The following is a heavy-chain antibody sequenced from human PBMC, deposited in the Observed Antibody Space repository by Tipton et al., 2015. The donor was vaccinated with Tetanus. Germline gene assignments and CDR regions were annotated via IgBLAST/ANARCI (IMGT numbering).Heavy chain of an antibody. Sequence: QLVQSGAEVKKPGASVKVSCKASGYTFTSYGISWVRQAPGQGLEWMGWISAYNGNTNYAQKLQGRVTMTTDTSTSTAYMEMRSLRSDDTAVYYCATGKVGPNPGDYYYYGIEVWGQGTTVTVSS. D-gene: IGHD1-26*01. V-gene: IGHV1-18*01. CDR2: ISAYNGNT. CDR3: ATGKVGPNPGDYYYYGIEV. J-gene: IGHJ6*01. CDR1: GYTFTSYG.